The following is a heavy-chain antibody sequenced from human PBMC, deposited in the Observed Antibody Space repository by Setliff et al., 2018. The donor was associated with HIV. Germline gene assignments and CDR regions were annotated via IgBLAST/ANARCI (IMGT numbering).Heavy chain of an antibody. J-gene: IGHJ4*02. CDR2: IWYDGSNK. D-gene: IGHD3-10*01. CDR1: GFTFSRYG. Sequence: PGGSLRLSCAASGFTFSRYGMHWVRQAPGKGLEWVALIWYDGSNKHYADSVKGRFTISRDTAKNTLYLQLNSLRAEDTAVYYCGRDVVLGSGSIDSWGQGTLVTVSS. V-gene: IGHV3-33*01. CDR3: GRDVVLGSGSIDS.